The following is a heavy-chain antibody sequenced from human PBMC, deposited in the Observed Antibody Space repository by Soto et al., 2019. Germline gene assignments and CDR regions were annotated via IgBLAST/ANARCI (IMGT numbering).Heavy chain of an antibody. J-gene: IGHJ5*02. CDR2: IYYSGST. V-gene: IGHV4-59*01. CDR1: GGSISSYY. CDR3: ARVRSPQQMFDP. Sequence: PSETLSLTCTVSGGSISSYYWSWIRQPPGKGLEWIGYIYYSGSTNYNPSLKSRVTISVDTSKNQFSLKLSSVTAADTAVYYCARVRSPQQMFDPWGQGTLVTVSS. D-gene: IGHD2-2*01.